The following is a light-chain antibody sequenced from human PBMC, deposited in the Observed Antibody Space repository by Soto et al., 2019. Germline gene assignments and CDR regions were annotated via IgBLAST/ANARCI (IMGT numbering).Light chain of an antibody. J-gene: IGLJ2*01. Sequence: QSALTQPASVSGSPGQSITISCTGTSSDVGGYNYVSWYQQHPGKAPKLMIYDVSNRPSGVSNRFSGSKSGNTVSLTISGLQAEDEADYYCSSYTSSSTQHVVFGGGTKVTVL. CDR3: SSYTSSSTQHVV. V-gene: IGLV2-14*01. CDR2: DVS. CDR1: SSDVGGYNY.